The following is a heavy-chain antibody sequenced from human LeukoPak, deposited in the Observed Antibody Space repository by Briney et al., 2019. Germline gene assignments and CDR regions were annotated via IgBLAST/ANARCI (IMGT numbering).Heavy chain of an antibody. D-gene: IGHD3-10*01. J-gene: IGHJ5*02. Sequence: SQTLSLTCAVSGGSISSGGYSWSWIRQPPGKGLEWIGYIYHSGSTYYNPSLKSRVTISVDRSKNQFSLKLSSVTAADTAAYYCARGLGSGSYPSVNWFDPWGQGTLVTVSS. CDR2: IYHSGST. CDR1: GGSISSGGYS. CDR3: ARGLGSGSYPSVNWFDP. V-gene: IGHV4-30-2*01.